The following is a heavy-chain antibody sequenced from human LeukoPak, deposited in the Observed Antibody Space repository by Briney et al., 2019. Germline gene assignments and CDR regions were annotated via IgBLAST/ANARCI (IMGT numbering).Heavy chain of an antibody. D-gene: IGHD5-24*01. Sequence: PSGTLSLTCTVSGGSISSSRYYWGWIRQPPGKGLEWIGSIYYGGNTWYSPSLKSRVTISVDTSKNQFSLKLSSVTAADTAVYYCASHTNANYRYYFDYWGQGTLVTVSS. CDR1: GGSISSSRYY. J-gene: IGHJ4*01. CDR2: IYYGGNT. CDR3: ASHTNANYRYYFDY. V-gene: IGHV4-39*01.